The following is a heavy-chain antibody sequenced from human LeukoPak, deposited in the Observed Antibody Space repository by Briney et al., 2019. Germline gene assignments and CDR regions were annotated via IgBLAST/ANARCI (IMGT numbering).Heavy chain of an antibody. CDR1: GFTFSSYA. CDR2: ISSNGGST. V-gene: IGHV3-64*01. J-gene: IGHJ3*02. CDR3: SRAGGCGREDYKADAFDI. D-gene: IGHD4-11*01. Sequence: GGSLRLPCAASGFTFSSYAMHWVRQAPGKGLEYVSAISSNGGSTYYANSVKGRFTISRDNSKNTLYLQMGSLRAEDMAVYYCSRAGGCGREDYKADAFDIWGQGTMVTVSS.